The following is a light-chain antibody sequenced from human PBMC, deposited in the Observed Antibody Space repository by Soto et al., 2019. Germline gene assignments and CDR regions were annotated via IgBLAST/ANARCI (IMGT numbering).Light chain of an antibody. V-gene: IGKV3-20*01. J-gene: IGKJ4*01. CDR2: DAS. CDR3: QYYGISLS. Sequence: DIVLTQSPGTLYLSPGERATLSCRASQTVSNSCLAWYQQKPGQAPRLFIYDASRRATGVTDRFSGSGSGTYFNLTSRRLPHDDVGLYYCQYYGISLSFGGATVMEIK. CDR1: QTVSNSC.